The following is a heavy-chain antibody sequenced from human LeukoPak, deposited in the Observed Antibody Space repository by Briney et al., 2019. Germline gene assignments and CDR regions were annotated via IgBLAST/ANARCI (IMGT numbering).Heavy chain of an antibody. D-gene: IGHD6-13*01. Sequence: PSETLSLTCTVSGGSISSSSYYWGWIRQPPGKGLEWIGSIYYSGSTYYNPSLKSRVTISVDTSKNQFSLKLNSVTAADTAVYYCARGLAVPGFSSPFDYWGQGTLVTVSS. V-gene: IGHV4-39*07. CDR2: IYYSGST. CDR1: GGSISSSSYY. J-gene: IGHJ4*02. CDR3: ARGLAVPGFSSPFDY.